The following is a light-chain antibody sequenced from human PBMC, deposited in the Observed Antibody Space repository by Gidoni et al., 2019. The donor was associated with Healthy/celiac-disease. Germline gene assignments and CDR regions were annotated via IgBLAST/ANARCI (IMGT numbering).Light chain of an antibody. CDR3: QQYNNWPLR. J-gene: IGKJ1*01. Sequence: EIVMTQSPATLSVSPGERATLSCRASQSVSSNLAWYQQKPGQAPRLLIYGASTRATGIPARFSGSGSGTEFTLTISSLQSEDFAVYYCQQYNNWPLRFGQXTKVEIK. CDR1: QSVSSN. V-gene: IGKV3-15*01. CDR2: GAS.